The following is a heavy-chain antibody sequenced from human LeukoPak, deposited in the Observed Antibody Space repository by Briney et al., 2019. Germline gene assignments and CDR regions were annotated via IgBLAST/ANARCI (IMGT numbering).Heavy chain of an antibody. CDR1: GYTLNGHH. V-gene: IGHV1-2*02. CDR2: INPNSGGT. Sequence: ASVKVSCKASGYTLNGHHIHWVRRAPGQGLEWMGWINPNSGGTNYAQNFQGRVTMTGDTSISTAYMELLRLRSDDTAVYYCARGIYNDYWGQGTLVTVSS. J-gene: IGHJ4*02. D-gene: IGHD3-10*01. CDR3: ARGIYNDY.